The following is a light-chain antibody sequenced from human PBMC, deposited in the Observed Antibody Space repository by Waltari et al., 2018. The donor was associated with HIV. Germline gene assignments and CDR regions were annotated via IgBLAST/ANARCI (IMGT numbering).Light chain of an antibody. CDR2: EVS. CDR1: QSLVFSDGNTY. J-gene: IGKJ3*01. CDR3: MQGTYWPFT. V-gene: IGKV2-30*01. Sequence: DVVMTHSPLSLSVTLGQTASISCRAIQSLVFSDGNTYLNWFQQRPGQSPRRLIHEVSDRDSGVPDRFSGSGSGTDFTLQISRVEAEDVGVYYCMQGTYWPFTFGPGTKVDIK.